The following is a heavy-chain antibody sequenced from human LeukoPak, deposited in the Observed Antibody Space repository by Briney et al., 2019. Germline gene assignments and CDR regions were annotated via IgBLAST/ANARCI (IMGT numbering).Heavy chain of an antibody. D-gene: IGHD3-3*01. J-gene: IGHJ5*02. Sequence: SETLSLTCTVSGGSITIHYWSWIRQPPGKGLEWIGYIYDGRNTNYNPSLKSRVTISADTSKNQFSLQLRSVTAADTAVYYCARAGWGDDSWSGPTIIWVDPWGQGTLITVSS. CDR3: ARAGWGDDSWSGPTIIWVDP. CDR2: IYDGRNT. CDR1: GGSITIHY. V-gene: IGHV4-59*11.